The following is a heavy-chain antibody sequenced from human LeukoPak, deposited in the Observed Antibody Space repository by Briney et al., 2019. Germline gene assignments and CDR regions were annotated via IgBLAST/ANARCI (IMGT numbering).Heavy chain of an antibody. CDR1: GGSISSGDYY. CDR3: ARRLLWFGEFDY. V-gene: IGHV4-30-4*08. CDR2: IYYSGST. D-gene: IGHD3-10*01. J-gene: IGHJ4*02. Sequence: SETLSLTCTVSGGSISSGDYYWSWIRQPPGKGLEWIGYIYYSGSTYCNPSLKSRVTISVDTSKNQFSLKLSSVTAADTAVYYCARRLLWFGEFDYWGQGTLVTVSS.